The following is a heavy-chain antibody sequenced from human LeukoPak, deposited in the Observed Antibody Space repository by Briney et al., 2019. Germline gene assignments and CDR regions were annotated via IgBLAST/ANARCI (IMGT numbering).Heavy chain of an antibody. CDR1: GYTFTGYY. J-gene: IGHJ4*02. Sequence: ASVKVSCKASGYTFTGYYMHWVRQAPGQGLEWMGWINPNSGGTNYAQKFQGGVTMTRDTSISTAYMELSRLRSDDTAVYYCARGCPMSGCLGYWGQGTLVTVSS. CDR2: INPNSGGT. V-gene: IGHV1-2*02. CDR3: ARGCPMSGCLGY. D-gene: IGHD6-19*01.